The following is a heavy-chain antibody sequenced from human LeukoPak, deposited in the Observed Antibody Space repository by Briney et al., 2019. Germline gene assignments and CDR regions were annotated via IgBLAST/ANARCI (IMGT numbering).Heavy chain of an antibody. Sequence: SETLSLTCTVSGGSIIGYYWAWIRQPPGKGLEWIGYTYTSGSTNYNPSLKSRVTISVDMSKNQFSLQLSSVTAADTAVYYCARQSCSSTSCLHRNVFDIWGQGTMVTASP. CDR1: GGSIIGYY. J-gene: IGHJ3*02. CDR3: ARQSCSSTSCLHRNVFDI. CDR2: TYTSGST. V-gene: IGHV4-4*09. D-gene: IGHD2-2*01.